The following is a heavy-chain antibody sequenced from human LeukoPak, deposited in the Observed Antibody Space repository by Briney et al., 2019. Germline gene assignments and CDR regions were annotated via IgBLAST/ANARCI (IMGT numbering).Heavy chain of an antibody. J-gene: IGHJ5*02. CDR1: GFTFSSYG. CDR3: AKVSTTRTYYDFWSGPNWFDP. D-gene: IGHD3-3*01. V-gene: IGHV3-30*02. CDR2: IRYDGSNK. Sequence: PGGSLRLSCAASGFTFSSYGMHWVRRAPGKGLEWVAFIRYDGSNKYYADSVKGRFTISRDNSKNTLYLQMNSLRAEDTAVYYCAKVSTTRTYYDFWSGPNWFDPWGQGTLVTVSS.